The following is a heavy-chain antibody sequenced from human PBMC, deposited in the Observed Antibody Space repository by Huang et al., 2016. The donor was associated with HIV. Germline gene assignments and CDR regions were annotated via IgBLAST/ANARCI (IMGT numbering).Heavy chain of an antibody. J-gene: IGHJ4*02. CDR2: IDYSGST. D-gene: IGHD3-3*01. V-gene: IGHV4-59*11. CDR1: GGSISTHS. CDR3: ARDHHDFWRGYRRMYFFDH. Sequence: QVQLQESGPGLVKPSETLSLTCTVSGGSISTHSWSWIRQPPGKGLEWIGSIDYSGSTNDSPSLKSRVTILLDTSKNQFSLRVNSVTAAGTAMYYCARDHHDFWRGYRRMYFFDHWGQGTLVTVSS.